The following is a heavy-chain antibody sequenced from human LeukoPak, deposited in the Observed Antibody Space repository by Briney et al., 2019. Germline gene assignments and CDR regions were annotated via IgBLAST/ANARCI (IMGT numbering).Heavy chain of an antibody. CDR2: IYSGGNT. D-gene: IGHD5-18*01. J-gene: IGHJ4*02. CDR3: ARAQYSYSDY. CDR1: GFTFSSYS. V-gene: IGHV3-66*01. Sequence: GGSLRHSCAASGFTFSSYSMNWVRQAPGKGLEWVSVIYSGGNTYYADSVKDRFTISRDNSKNTLYLQMNSLRAEDTAVYYCARAQYSYSDYWGQGTLVTVSS.